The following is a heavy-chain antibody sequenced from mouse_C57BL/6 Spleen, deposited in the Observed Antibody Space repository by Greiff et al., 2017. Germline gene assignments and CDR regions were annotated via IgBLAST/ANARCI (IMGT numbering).Heavy chain of an antibody. J-gene: IGHJ2*01. Sequence: QVQLQQSGAELVKPGASVKMSCKASGYTFTSYWITWVKQRPGQGLEWIGDIYPGSGSTNYNEKFKSKATLTVDTSSSTAYMQLSSLTSEDSAVYYCARRGITTVVADYWGQGTTLTVSS. D-gene: IGHD1-1*01. CDR1: GYTFTSYW. CDR3: ARRGITTVVADY. CDR2: IYPGSGST. V-gene: IGHV1-55*01.